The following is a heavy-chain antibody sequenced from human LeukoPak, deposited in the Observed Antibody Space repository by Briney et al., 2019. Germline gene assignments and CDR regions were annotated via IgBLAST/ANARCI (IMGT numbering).Heavy chain of an antibody. J-gene: IGHJ4*02. CDR1: GFTFSSYE. CDR2: ISSGSTI. CDR3: ARESIAVAGAPFDY. D-gene: IGHD6-19*01. Sequence: PGGSLRLSCAASGFTFSSYEMNWVRQAPGKGLVWVSYISSGSTIYDADSVKGRFTISRDNAKNSLYLQMNSLRAEDTAVYYCARESIAVAGAPFDYWGQGTLVTVSS. V-gene: IGHV3-48*03.